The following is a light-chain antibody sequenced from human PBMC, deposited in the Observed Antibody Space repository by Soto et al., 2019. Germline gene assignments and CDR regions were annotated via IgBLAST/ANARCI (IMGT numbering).Light chain of an antibody. V-gene: IGLV2-14*01. Sequence: QSALTQPAFVSGSPGQSITISCTGTSSAVGGYNYVSWYQQHPGKAPKLTNYEVNDRPSGVSNRFSDSKSGNTASLTISGLPAADEADYYCSSYTSSSTHVLFGGGTKVTVL. CDR1: SSAVGGYNY. J-gene: IGLJ2*01. CDR3: SSYTSSSTHVL. CDR2: EVN.